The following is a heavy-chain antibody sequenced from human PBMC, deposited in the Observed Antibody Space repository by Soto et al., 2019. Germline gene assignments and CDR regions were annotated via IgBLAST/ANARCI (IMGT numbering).Heavy chain of an antibody. J-gene: IGHJ4*02. Sequence: HPGGSLRLSCAASGVTLSKSGIHWVRQAPGKGLQWVAVFSSNGSHLFYADSVRGRFTVSRDNGNNTIYLQMNGLKSEDTGVYYFVTRPGVFKPLWGQGPLGTVSS. CDR3: VTRPGVFKPL. D-gene: IGHD2-21*01. CDR2: FSSNGSHL. CDR1: GVTLSKSG. V-gene: IGHV3-30*03.